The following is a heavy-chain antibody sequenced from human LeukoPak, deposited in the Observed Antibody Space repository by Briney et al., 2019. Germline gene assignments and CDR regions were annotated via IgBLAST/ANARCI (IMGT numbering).Heavy chain of an antibody. D-gene: IGHD6-13*01. J-gene: IGHJ3*02. V-gene: IGHV3-11*04. CDR3: ARRAAAAGDDAFDI. CDR1: GFTFSDYY. Sequence: GGSLRLSCAASGFTFSDYYMSWIRQAPGKGLEWVSYISSSGSTIYYADSVKGRFTISRDNAKNSLYLQMNSLRAEDTAVYYCARRAAAAGDDAFDIWGQGTMVTVSS. CDR2: ISSSGSTI.